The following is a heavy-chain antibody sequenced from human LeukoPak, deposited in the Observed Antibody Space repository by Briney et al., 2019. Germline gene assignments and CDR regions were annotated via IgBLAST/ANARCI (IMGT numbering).Heavy chain of an antibody. J-gene: IGHJ4*02. CDR3: ARDDDYGALDY. CDR2: IYSSGRT. V-gene: IGHV4-4*07. Sequence: SETLSLTCAVSGGSISSYYWHWIRQPAGKGLEWIGRIYSSGRTNYNPSLKSRATMSVDTSKNQFSLKLSSVTAADTAVYYCARDDDYGALDYWGQGTLVTVSS. D-gene: IGHD4-17*01. CDR1: GGSISSYY.